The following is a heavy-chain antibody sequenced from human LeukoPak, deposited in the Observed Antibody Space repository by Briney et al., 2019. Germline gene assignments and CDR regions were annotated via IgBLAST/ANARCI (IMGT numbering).Heavy chain of an antibody. J-gene: IGHJ4*02. Sequence: ASVKVSCKASGYTFTGYYMHWERQAPGQGLEWMGWINPNSGGTNYAQKFQGRVTMTRDTSISTAYMELGRLRSDDTAVYYCARGKYGSGSSRQSYWGQGTLVTVSS. D-gene: IGHD3-10*01. V-gene: IGHV1-2*02. CDR1: GYTFTGYY. CDR3: ARGKYGSGSSRQSY. CDR2: INPNSGGT.